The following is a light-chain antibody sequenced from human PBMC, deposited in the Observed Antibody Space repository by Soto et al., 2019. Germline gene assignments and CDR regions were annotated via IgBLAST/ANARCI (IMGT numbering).Light chain of an antibody. CDR2: DAS. CDR1: QSVISY. CDR3: QQRSKWPPTFT. J-gene: IGKJ3*01. Sequence: EMVLTQSPAALSLSPGERATLSCRASQSVISYLAWYQQKPGQAPRLLMYDASNRATGIPARFSGSGSETDFTLTISSLEPEDFAVYYCQQRSKWPPTFTFGPGTKVDIK. V-gene: IGKV3-11*01.